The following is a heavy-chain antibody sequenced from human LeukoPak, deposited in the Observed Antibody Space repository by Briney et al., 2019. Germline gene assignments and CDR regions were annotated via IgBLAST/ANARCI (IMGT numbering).Heavy chain of an antibody. CDR2: ISYSGTT. D-gene: IGHD1-26*01. CDR3: ARVSSGSSYLDY. CDR1: GGSISSSNYF. Sequence: SETLSLTCTVSGGSISSSNYFWGWVRQPPGKGLEWIGTISYSGTTHDNPSLKSRVIISVDTSKKQFSLRLSSVTAADTALYYCARVSSGSSYLDYWGQGILVTVSS. V-gene: IGHV4-39*07. J-gene: IGHJ4*02.